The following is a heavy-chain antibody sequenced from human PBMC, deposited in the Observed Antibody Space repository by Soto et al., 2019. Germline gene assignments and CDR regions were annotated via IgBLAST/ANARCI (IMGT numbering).Heavy chain of an antibody. CDR2: IWYDGSNK. J-gene: IGHJ4*02. CDR3: ARAGGGSSFDY. CDR1: GFTFSSYV. V-gene: IGHV3-33*01. Sequence: PGESLKISCAASGFTFSSYVMHWVRQAPGKGLEWVAVIWYDGSNKYYADSVKGRFTISRDNSKNTMYLQMNSLRAEDTAVYYCARAGGGSSFDYWGQGTLVTVS. D-gene: IGHD3-16*01.